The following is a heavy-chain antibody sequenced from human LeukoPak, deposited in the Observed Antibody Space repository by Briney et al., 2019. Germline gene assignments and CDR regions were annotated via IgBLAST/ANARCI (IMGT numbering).Heavy chain of an antibody. CDR3: ARDKVVGATNFDY. J-gene: IGHJ4*02. CDR2: IGTAGDT. V-gene: IGHV3-13*01. D-gene: IGHD1-26*01. CDR1: GFTFSSYD. Sequence: PGGSLRLSCAASGFTFSSYDMHWVRQATGKGLEWVSAIGTAGDTYYPGSVKGRFTISRDNAKNSLYLQMNSLRTEDTAVYYCARDKVVGATNFDYWGQGTLVTVSS.